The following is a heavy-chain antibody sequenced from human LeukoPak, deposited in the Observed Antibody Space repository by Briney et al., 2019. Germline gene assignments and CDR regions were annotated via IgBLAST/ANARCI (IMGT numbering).Heavy chain of an antibody. CDR3: ARGWELDY. V-gene: IGHV4-59*01. J-gene: IGHJ4*02. Sequence: SETLSLTCTVSCGSLTTYYWSWIRQPPGKRLEWIGYIYYSGSTNYNPSLKSRVSISVDTSKNQFSLNLSSVTAADTAVYYCARGWELDYWGQGTLVTVSS. CDR1: CGSLTTYY. D-gene: IGHD1-26*01. CDR2: IYYSGST.